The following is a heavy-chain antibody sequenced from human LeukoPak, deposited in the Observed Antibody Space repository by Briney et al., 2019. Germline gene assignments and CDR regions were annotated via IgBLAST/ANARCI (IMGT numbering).Heavy chain of an antibody. CDR1: GFTFSSSA. CDR2: IRFDGSIK. J-gene: IGHJ5*02. V-gene: IGHV3-30*02. Sequence: GGSLRLSCAASGFTFSSSAMQWVRQAPGKGLEWVAFIRFDGSIKDYGDSVKGRFTISRDNSRNTVYLQMNSLRFEDTAVYYCASGVIADNHWGQGTLVTASS. CDR3: ASGVIADNH. D-gene: IGHD2-21*01.